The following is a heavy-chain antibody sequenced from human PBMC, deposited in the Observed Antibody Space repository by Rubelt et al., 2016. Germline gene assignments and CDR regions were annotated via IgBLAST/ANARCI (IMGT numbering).Heavy chain of an antibody. CDR2: NSAYNGNT. D-gene: IGHD5-12*01. Sequence: WVRQAPGQGLEWMGWNSAYNGNTNYAQKLQGRVTMTTDTSTSTVYMELRSLRSDDTAMYYCARVSGYDPFYYYGMDVWGQGTTVTVSS. V-gene: IGHV1-18*01. CDR3: ARVSGYDPFYYYGMDV. J-gene: IGHJ6*02.